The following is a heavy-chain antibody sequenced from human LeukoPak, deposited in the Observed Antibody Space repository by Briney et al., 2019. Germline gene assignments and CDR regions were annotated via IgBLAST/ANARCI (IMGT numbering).Heavy chain of an antibody. CDR3: TAEKNGSPHY. J-gene: IGHJ4*02. V-gene: IGHV4-39*07. CDR1: RGSVSSSTYY. D-gene: IGHD2-8*01. CDR2: IYYTGST. Sequence: SETLSLTCTVSRGSVSSSTYYWSWVRQPPGKGLEWIASIYYTGSTYYNPSLKSRVTISLDMSKNKFFLTMTSVTAADTAVYFCTAEKNGSPHYWGQGTQVTVSS.